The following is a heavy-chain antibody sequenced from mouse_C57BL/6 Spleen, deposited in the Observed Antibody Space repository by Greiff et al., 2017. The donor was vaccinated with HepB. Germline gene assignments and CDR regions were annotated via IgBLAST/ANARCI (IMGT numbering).Heavy chain of an antibody. Sequence: VQLPPSGAALARPGASVKMSCQASGYTFPSYTLHWVPQRPGQGLEWIGYINPSSGYTKSNQKFKDKATLTADKSSSTAYMQLSSLTSEDSAVYYCARYESNYEAAMDDWGQGTAVTGSS. CDR2: INPSSGYT. D-gene: IGHD2-5*01. J-gene: IGHJ4*01. CDR3: ARYESNYEAAMDD. CDR1: GYTFPSYT. V-gene: IGHV1-4*01.